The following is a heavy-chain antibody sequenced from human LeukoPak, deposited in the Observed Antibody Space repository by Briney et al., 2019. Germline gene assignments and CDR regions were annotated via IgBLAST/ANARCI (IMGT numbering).Heavy chain of an antibody. V-gene: IGHV3-13*04. J-gene: IGHJ6*02. CDR2: IGNGGDT. Sequence: GGSLRLSCAASGFTFSNHDMHWVRQATGKRLEWVSVIGNGGDTVYSDSVKGRFTISRENAKNSLYLQMNNLRAGDTAVYYCARSLEVWGQGTTVTVSS. CDR3: ARSLEV. CDR1: GFTFSNHD.